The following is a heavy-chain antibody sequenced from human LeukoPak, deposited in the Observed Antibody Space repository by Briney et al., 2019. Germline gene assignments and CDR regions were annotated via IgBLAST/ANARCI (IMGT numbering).Heavy chain of an antibody. D-gene: IGHD2/OR15-2a*01. V-gene: IGHV3-7*01. CDR2: IKQDGSEK. Sequence: GGSLRLSCAASGFTFSTYWMSWVRQAPGKGLEWVANIKQDGSEKYYVDSVKGRFTISRDNAKNSLYLQMNSLRAEDTAVYYCARVAVIYYYYMEVWGKGTTVTVSS. J-gene: IGHJ6*03. CDR1: GFTFSTYW. CDR3: ARVAVIYYYYMEV.